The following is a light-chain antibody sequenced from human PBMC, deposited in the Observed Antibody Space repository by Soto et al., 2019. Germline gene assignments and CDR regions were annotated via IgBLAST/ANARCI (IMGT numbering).Light chain of an antibody. CDR3: SSYTSSSTREV. J-gene: IGLJ1*01. CDR2: EVS. V-gene: IGLV2-14*01. Sequence: QSALTQPPSVSGSPGQSITISRTGTSSDVGGYNDVSWYQQHPGKAPKLMIYEVSNRPSGVSNRFSGSKSGTTASLTISGLQAEDEADYYCSSYTSSSTREVFGTGTKVTVL. CDR1: SSDVGGYND.